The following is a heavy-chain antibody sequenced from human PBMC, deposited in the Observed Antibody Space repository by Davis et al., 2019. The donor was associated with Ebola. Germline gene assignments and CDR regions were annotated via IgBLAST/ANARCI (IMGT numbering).Heavy chain of an antibody. CDR3: SADYYHGMDV. V-gene: IGHV3-30*03. CDR1: GFTFDNYG. CDR2: ISHDGRNI. J-gene: IGHJ6*02. Sequence: GESLKISCVASGFTFDNYGMNWVRQAPGKGPEWIAFISHDGRNIPYAGSVWGRFAISRDNSKNTLYLQMNSLTDEDTAIYSSSADYYHGMDVWGHGTTVTVAS.